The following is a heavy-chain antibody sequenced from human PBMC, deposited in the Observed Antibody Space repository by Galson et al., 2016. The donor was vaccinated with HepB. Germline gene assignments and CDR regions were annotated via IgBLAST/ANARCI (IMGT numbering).Heavy chain of an antibody. D-gene: IGHD3-10*01. V-gene: IGHV3-30-3*01. Sequence: SLRLSCAASGFTFSNFSNYAMHWVRQAPGKGLEWVAVISFDGSNKYYAASVKGRFTISRGNSKNTVYLQMNSLRPEDTAVFYCARDMARGRYYYYGMDVWGQGTTVTVSS. CDR1: GFTFSNFSNYA. CDR2: ISFDGSNK. J-gene: IGHJ6*02. CDR3: ARDMARGRYYYYGMDV.